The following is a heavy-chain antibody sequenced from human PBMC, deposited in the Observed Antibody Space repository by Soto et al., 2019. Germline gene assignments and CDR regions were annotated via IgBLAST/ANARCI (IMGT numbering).Heavy chain of an antibody. CDR1: GYTFTGYY. CDR3: ARDGSPGYYDILTGYYNSLYYYGMDV. CDR2: INPNSGGT. Sequence: GASVKVSCKASGYTFTGYYMHWVRQAPGQGLEWMGWINPNSGGTNYAQKFQGWVTMTRDTSISTAYMELSRLRSDDTAVYYCARDGSPGYYDILTGYYNSLYYYGMDVWGQGTTVTVSS. D-gene: IGHD3-9*01. V-gene: IGHV1-2*04. J-gene: IGHJ6*02.